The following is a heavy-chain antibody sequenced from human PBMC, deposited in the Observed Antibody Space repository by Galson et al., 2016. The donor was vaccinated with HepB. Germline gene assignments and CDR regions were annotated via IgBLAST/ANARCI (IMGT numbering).Heavy chain of an antibody. Sequence: SLRLSCAASGFTVGNNYMSWVRQVPGKGLEWASGIYSGGGTYYADSVKGRFTISRDKSKNNLYLQLNSLRAEDTAVYYCQTTNYYNGLDVWGQGTTVTVSS. J-gene: IGHJ6*02. CDR2: IYSGGGT. CDR1: GFTVGNNY. V-gene: IGHV3-66*01. CDR3: QTTNYYNGLDV. D-gene: IGHD4-11*01.